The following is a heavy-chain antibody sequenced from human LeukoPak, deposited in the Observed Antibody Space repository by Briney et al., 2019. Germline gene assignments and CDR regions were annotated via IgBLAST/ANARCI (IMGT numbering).Heavy chain of an antibody. CDR1: GYTFSTYD. D-gene: IGHD2-2*02. Sequence: ASVKVSCKASGYTFSTYDINWVRQATGQGLEWMGWMNPNSGNTGYAQKFQGRVTVTRDTSIDTAYLELSSLRSDDTAVYYCARGTPYCASASCYNYWGQGTLVTVSS. CDR3: ARGTPYCASASCYNY. J-gene: IGHJ4*02. CDR2: MNPNSGNT. V-gene: IGHV1-8*01.